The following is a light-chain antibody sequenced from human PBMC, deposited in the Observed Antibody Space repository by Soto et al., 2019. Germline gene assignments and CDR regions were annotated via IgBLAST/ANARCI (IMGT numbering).Light chain of an antibody. CDR2: EVS. CDR3: TSYSRYSVLV. CDR1: SSDIGGYKY. J-gene: IGLJ3*02. V-gene: IGLV2-14*01. Sequence: SSLAHPASVSWSPGQSITISFTGTSSDIGGYKYVSWYQQHPGKAPKLIIFEVSNRPSGVSDRFSGSNSGNTASLTISGLQAEDEADYYCTSYSRYSVLVFGGGTK.